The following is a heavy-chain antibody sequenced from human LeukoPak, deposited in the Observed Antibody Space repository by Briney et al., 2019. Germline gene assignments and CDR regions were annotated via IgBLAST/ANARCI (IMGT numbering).Heavy chain of an antibody. J-gene: IGHJ5*02. CDR3: AREQYYYDSSGYYLRWFDP. D-gene: IGHD3-22*01. V-gene: IGHV4-31*03. CDR2: IYYSGST. Sequence: PSETLSLTCTVSGGSISSGGYYWSWIRQHPGKGLEWIGYIYYSGSTYYNPSLKSRVTISVDTSKNQFSLKLSSVTAADTAVYYCAREQYYYDSSGYYLRWFDPWGQGTLVTVSS. CDR1: GGSISSGGYY.